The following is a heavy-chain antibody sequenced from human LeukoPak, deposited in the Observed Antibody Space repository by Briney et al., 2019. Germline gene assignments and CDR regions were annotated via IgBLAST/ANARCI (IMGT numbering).Heavy chain of an antibody. CDR2: IYSGGST. CDR1: GFTVSSNY. D-gene: IGHD3-9*01. J-gene: IGHJ4*02. Sequence: GGSLRLPCAASGFTVSSNYMSWVRQAPGKGLEWVSVIYSGGSTYYADSVKGRFTISRDNSKNTLYLQMNSLRAEDTAVYYCARGHNFGRLHPFDYWGQGTLVTVSS. V-gene: IGHV3-66*01. CDR3: ARGHNFGRLHPFDY.